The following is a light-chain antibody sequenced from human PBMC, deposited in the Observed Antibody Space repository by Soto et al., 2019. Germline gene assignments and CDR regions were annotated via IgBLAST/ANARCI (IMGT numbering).Light chain of an antibody. Sequence: EIVMTQSRATLSVSPGERATLSCRASQSVSSNLAWYQQKPGQAPRLLIYGASTRATGIPARFSGSGSGTEFTLTISSLQSEDFAVYYCQQYNNWPLFGGGTKVDIK. J-gene: IGKJ4*01. CDR2: GAS. V-gene: IGKV3D-15*01. CDR1: QSVSSN. CDR3: QQYNNWPL.